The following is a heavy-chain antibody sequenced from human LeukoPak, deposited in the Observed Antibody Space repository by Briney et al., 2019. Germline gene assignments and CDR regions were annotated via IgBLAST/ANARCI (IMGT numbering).Heavy chain of an antibody. CDR2: IRQDGSEK. CDR1: GFTFSSYW. Sequence: RGSLRLSCAASGFTFSSYWMSWVRQAPGKGLERVANIRQDGSEKYYVDSVKGRFTISRDNAKNSLYLQMNSLRAEDTAVYYCARGVTDFDYWGQGTLVTVSS. CDR3: ARGVTDFDY. D-gene: IGHD5-18*01. V-gene: IGHV3-7*01. J-gene: IGHJ4*02.